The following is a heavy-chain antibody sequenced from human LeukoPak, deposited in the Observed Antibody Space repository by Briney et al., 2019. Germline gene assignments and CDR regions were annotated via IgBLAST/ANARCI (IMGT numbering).Heavy chain of an antibody. CDR1: GGSISSNY. J-gene: IGHJ2*01. Sequence: SETLSLTCTVSGGSISSNYWSWIRQPAGKGLEYIGRIYSSGNTNYNPSLKSRVTMSVDTSKNQFSLLLHSVTAADTAVYYCARVWLSSGSYWYFDFWGRGTLVIVSS. CDR3: ARVWLSSGSYWYFDF. V-gene: IGHV4-4*07. CDR2: IYSSGNT. D-gene: IGHD3-22*01.